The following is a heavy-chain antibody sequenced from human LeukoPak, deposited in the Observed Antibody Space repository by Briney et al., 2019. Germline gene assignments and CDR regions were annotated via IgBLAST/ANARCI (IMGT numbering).Heavy chain of an antibody. CDR1: GGSFSSGGYY. Sequence: SQTLSLTCTVSGGSFSSGGYYWSWIRQHPGKGLEWIGYIYYSGSTYYNPSLKSRVTISVDTSKNQFSLKLSSVTAADTAVYYCARHHYGSGSYYIPRNPFDYWGQGTLVTVSS. CDR3: ARHHYGSGSYYIPRNPFDY. D-gene: IGHD3-10*01. CDR2: IYYSGST. J-gene: IGHJ4*02. V-gene: IGHV4-31*03.